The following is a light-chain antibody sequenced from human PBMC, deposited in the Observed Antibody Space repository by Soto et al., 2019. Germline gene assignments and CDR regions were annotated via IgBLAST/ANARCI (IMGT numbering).Light chain of an antibody. CDR2: WTS. V-gene: IGKV4-1*01. Sequence: DIVMTQSPDSLAVSLGERATINCKSSQSVLYSSSNKNYLAWYQQKPGHPPKLLIYWTSTRESGVPDRFSGSGSGTDFTLTISSLQADDVAVYYCQQFYSTPFTFGPGTTVDIK. J-gene: IGKJ3*01. CDR1: QSVLYSSSNKNY. CDR3: QQFYSTPFT.